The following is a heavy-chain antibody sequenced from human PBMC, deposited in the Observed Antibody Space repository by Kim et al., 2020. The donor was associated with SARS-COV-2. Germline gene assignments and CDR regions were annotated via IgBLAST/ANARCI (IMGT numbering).Heavy chain of an antibody. CDR3: ARGLLRYFDWSHGGFDY. CDR2: INHSGST. V-gene: IGHV4-34*01. J-gene: IGHJ4*02. Sequence: SETLSLTCAVYGGSFSGYYWSWIRQPPGKGLEWIGEINHSGSTNYNPSLKSRVTISVDTSKNQFSLKLSSVTAADTAVYYCARGLLRYFDWSHGGFDYWGQGTLVTVSS. D-gene: IGHD3-9*01. CDR1: GGSFSGYY.